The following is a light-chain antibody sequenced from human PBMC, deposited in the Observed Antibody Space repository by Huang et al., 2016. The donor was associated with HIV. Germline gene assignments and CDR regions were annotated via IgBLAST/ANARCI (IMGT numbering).Light chain of an antibody. CDR3: QQSYSTPIT. CDR1: QSISSY. Sequence: DIQMTQSPFSLSASVGDRVTITCRASQSISSYLNWYQQRPGKAPKLLIYSASSLQSWVPARFSGSGAGTDFTLTINSLQREDFATYYCQQSYSTPITFGQGTRLEIK. CDR2: SAS. V-gene: IGKV1-39*01. J-gene: IGKJ5*01.